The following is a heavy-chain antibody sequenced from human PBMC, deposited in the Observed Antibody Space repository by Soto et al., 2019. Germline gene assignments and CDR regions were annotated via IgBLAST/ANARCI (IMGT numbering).Heavy chain of an antibody. J-gene: IGHJ4*02. CDR3: ARDRALYSYGYGVY. CDR2: ISAYNGNT. Sequence: ASVKVSCKASGYTFTSYAICWVRQAPGQGLEWMGWISAYNGNTNYAQKLQGRVTMTTDTSTSTAYMELRSLRSDDTAVYYCARDRALYSYGYGVYWGQGTLVTVSS. D-gene: IGHD5-18*01. V-gene: IGHV1-18*01. CDR1: GYTFTSYA.